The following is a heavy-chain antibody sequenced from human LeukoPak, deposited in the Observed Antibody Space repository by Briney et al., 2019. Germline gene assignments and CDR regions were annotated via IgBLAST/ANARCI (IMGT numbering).Heavy chain of an antibody. CDR1: GFTFSSYD. J-gene: IGHJ4*02. CDR2: ISSNGGST. D-gene: IGHD2-21*02. CDR3: VKDAVVTASDFYFDY. Sequence: GGSLRLSCSASGFTFSSYDMHWVRQARGKAPEYVSAISSNGGSTYYADPLKGRFTISRDNSKNTLYLQMSSLRAEDTAVYYCVKDAVVTASDFYFDYWGQGTLVTVSS. V-gene: IGHV3-64D*09.